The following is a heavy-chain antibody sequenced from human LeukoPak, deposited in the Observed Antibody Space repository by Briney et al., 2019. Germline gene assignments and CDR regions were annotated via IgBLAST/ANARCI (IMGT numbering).Heavy chain of an antibody. J-gene: IGHJ5*02. CDR2: IYYSGST. CDR1: GGSISSYY. V-gene: IGHV4-59*01. Sequence: PSETLSLTCTVSGGSISSYYWSWIRQPPGKGLEWIGYIYYSGSTNYNPSLKSRVTISVDTSKNQFSLKLSSVTAADTAVYYCAREEQLVSPLGNWLDPWGQGTLVTVSS. D-gene: IGHD6-13*01. CDR3: AREEQLVSPLGNWLDP.